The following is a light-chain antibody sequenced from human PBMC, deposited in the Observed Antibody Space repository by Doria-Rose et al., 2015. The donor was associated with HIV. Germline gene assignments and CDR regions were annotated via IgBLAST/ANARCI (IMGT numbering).Light chain of an antibody. CDR1: QRVKSCY. J-gene: IGKJ5*01. Sequence: EIVLTQSPGTLSLSPGERATLSCRASQRVKSCYLAWYQQKPGQAPRLLIYDASTSATGIPDRFSGSGSGTDFTLTISKLEPEDVAVYYCQQYGTSRGTFGQGTRLEIK. V-gene: IGKV3-20*01. CDR2: DAS. CDR3: QQYGTSRGT.